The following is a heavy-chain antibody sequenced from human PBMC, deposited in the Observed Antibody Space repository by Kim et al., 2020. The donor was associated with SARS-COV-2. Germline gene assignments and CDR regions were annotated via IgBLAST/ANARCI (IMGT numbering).Heavy chain of an antibody. D-gene: IGHD3-10*02. CDR3: ARRVFSGPFDY. CDR2: IYYSGST. J-gene: IGHJ4*02. Sequence: SETLSLTCTVSGGSISSGNYYWSWIRQHPGKGLEWIGYIYYSGSTCYNPSLKSRLTISLDTSKNQFSLKLSSVSAADTAVYYCARRVFSGPFDYWGQGTLVTVSS. CDR1: GGSISSGNYY. V-gene: IGHV4-31*03.